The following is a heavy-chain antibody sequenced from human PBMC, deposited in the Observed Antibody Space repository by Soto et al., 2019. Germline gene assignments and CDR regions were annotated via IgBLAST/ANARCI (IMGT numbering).Heavy chain of an antibody. D-gene: IGHD6-25*01. J-gene: IGHJ4*02. V-gene: IGHV3-11*01. Sequence: QVQLVESGGGLVKPGGSMSLSCAASGFTFSDYYMTWIRQAPGKGLEWISYISSSGSTIHYADSVNGRFTISRDNARNSLYLQMNSLRADDTYVFYCARLAWQREHDYWGQGTLVTVSS. CDR2: ISSSGSTI. CDR3: ARLAWQREHDY. CDR1: GFTFSDYY.